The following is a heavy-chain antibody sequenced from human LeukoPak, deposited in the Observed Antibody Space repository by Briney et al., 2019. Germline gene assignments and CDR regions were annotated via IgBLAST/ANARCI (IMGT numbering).Heavy chain of an antibody. V-gene: IGHV4-39*01. J-gene: IGHJ5*02. CDR3: ARQKKIGYCSSTSCYNWFDP. CDR1: GGSISSSSYY. Sequence: SETLSLTCTVSGGSISSSSYYWGWIRQPPGKGLGWIGSIYYSGSTYYNPSLKSRVTISVDTSKNQFSLKLSSVTAADTAVYYCARQKKIGYCSSTSCYNWFDPWGQGTLVTVSS. D-gene: IGHD2-2*01. CDR2: IYYSGST.